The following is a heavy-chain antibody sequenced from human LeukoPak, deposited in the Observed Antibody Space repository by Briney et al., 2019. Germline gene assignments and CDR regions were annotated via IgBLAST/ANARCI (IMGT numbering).Heavy chain of an antibody. CDR3: ARVNKPADYDYYGLDV. CDR1: GFTFSSYG. J-gene: IGHJ6*02. CDR2: ISTSGRII. D-gene: IGHD1/OR15-1a*01. V-gene: IGHV3-48*01. Sequence: GGSLRLSCTVSGFTFSSYGMNWVRQAPGKGLEWVSHISTSGRIIYYADSLKGRITISRDNAKNSVYLQVNSLRAEDTAVYCCARVNKPADYDYYGLDVWGQGTTVTVSS.